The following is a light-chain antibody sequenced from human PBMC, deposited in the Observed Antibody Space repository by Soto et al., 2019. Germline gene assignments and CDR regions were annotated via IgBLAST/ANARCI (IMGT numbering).Light chain of an antibody. Sequence: QSALTQPASVSGSPGQSITISCTGTSSDVGGFHYVSWYQQHPGKAPKLMIYDVTNRPSGVSYRFSGSKSGNTASLTISGLQAEDEADYYCNSYTSSSTYVLGTGTKVTVL. CDR1: SSDVGGFHY. J-gene: IGLJ1*01. V-gene: IGLV2-14*03. CDR3: NSYTSSSTYV. CDR2: DVT.